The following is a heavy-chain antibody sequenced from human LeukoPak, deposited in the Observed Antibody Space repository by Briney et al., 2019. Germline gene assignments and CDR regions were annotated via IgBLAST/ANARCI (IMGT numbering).Heavy chain of an antibody. J-gene: IGHJ4*02. D-gene: IGHD3-10*01. CDR2: ISSSSSTI. Sequence: GGSLRLSCVASGFTFSSFWMNWVRQAPGKGLEWVSYISSSSSTIYYADSVKGRFTISRDNAKNSLYLQMNSLRAEDTAVYYCARGFSGMDYWGQGTLVTVSS. CDR3: ARGFSGMDY. CDR1: GFTFSSFW. V-gene: IGHV3-48*01.